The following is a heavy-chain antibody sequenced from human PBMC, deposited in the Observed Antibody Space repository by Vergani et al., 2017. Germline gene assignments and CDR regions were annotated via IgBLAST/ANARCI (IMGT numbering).Heavy chain of an antibody. V-gene: IGHV1-69*02. J-gene: IGHJ4*02. Sequence: QVQLVQSGAELKKPGSSVKVSCKASGGTFSSYTISWVRQAPGQGLEWMGRIIPILGIANYAQKFQGRVTITADKSTSTAYMELSSLRSEDTAVYYCARGGRNYYDSSGFWGQGTLVTVSS. CDR2: IIPILGIA. CDR1: GGTFSSYT. D-gene: IGHD3-22*01. CDR3: ARGGRNYYDSSGF.